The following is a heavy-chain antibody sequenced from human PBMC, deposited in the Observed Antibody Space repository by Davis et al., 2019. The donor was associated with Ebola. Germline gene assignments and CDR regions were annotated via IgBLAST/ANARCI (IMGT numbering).Heavy chain of an antibody. Sequence: PSETLSLTCTVSGGSISSYHWSWIRQPAGKGLEWIGRIYTSGSTKYNPSLKSRVTMSVDTSKNEFSLKLSSVTAADTAVYYCARVSGSYYFDAFDIWGQGTMVTVSS. CDR2: IYTSGST. V-gene: IGHV4-4*07. D-gene: IGHD1-26*01. J-gene: IGHJ3*02. CDR3: ARVSGSYYFDAFDI. CDR1: GGSISSYH.